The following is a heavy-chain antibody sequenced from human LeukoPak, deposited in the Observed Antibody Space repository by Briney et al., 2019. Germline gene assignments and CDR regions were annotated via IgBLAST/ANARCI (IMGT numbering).Heavy chain of an antibody. J-gene: IGHJ4*02. CDR1: GYSISSGYY. CDR2: ISGSGGST. V-gene: IGHV3-23*01. D-gene: IGHD6-19*01. CDR3: AKKEQRAVAGTINDY. Sequence: PSETLSLTCTVSGYSISSGYYWGWIRQPPGKGLEWVSAISGSGGSTYYADSVKGRFTISRDNSKNTLYLQMNSLRAEDTAVYYCAKKEQRAVAGTINDYWGQGTLVTVSS.